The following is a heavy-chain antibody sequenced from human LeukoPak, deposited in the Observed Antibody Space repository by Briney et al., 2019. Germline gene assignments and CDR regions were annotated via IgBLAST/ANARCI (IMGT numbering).Heavy chain of an antibody. D-gene: IGHD3-16*02. CDR3: ARLGHDYIWGSYRFLSDY. V-gene: IGHV1-18*01. J-gene: IGHJ4*02. CDR1: GYTFTSYG. CDR2: ISAYNGNT. Sequence: ASVKVSRKASGYTFTSYGISWVRQAPGQGLEWMGWISAYNGNTNYAQKLQGRVTMTTDTSTSTAYMELRSLRSDDTAVYYCARLGHDYIWGSYRFLSDYWGQGTLVTVSS.